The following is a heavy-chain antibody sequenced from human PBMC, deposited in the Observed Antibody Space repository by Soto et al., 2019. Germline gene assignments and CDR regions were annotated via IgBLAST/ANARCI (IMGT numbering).Heavy chain of an antibody. CDR1: GFTFSSYD. CDR3: ARAAAAASMGYYYYYYYMDV. J-gene: IGHJ6*03. D-gene: IGHD6-13*01. Sequence: GGSLRLSCAASGFTFSSYDMHWVRQATGKGLEWVSAIGTAGDTYYPGSVKGRFTISRENAKNSLYLQMNSLRAGDTAVYYCARAAAAASMGYYYYYYYMDVWGKGTTVTVSS. CDR2: IGTAGDT. V-gene: IGHV3-13*01.